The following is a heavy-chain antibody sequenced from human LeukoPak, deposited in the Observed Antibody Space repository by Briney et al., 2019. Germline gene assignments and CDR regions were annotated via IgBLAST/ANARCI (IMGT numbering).Heavy chain of an antibody. V-gene: IGHV4-4*07. CDR1: GGSISSYY. Sequence: SETLSLTCTVSGGSISSYYWSWIRQPAGKGLEWIGRIYTGGSTNYNPSLKSRVTMSVDTSKNQFSLKLSSVTAADTAVYYCARDSLLWSGYYNWFDPWGQGTLVTVPS. J-gene: IGHJ5*02. CDR3: ARDSLLWSGYYNWFDP. CDR2: IYTGGST. D-gene: IGHD3-3*01.